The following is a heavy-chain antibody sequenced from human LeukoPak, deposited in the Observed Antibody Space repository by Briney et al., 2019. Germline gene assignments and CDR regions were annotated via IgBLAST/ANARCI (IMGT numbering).Heavy chain of an antibody. V-gene: IGHV4-61*02. CDR1: GGSISSGRYY. J-gene: IGHJ4*02. CDR2: IYTSGST. Sequence: PSQTLSLTCTVSGGSISSGRYYWSWIRQPAGKGLEWIGRIYTSGSTNYNPSLKSRITISVDTSKNQFSLKLRSVTAADTAVYYCARDVLLPGGDRDYWGQGPLVTVSS. CDR3: ARDVLLPGGDRDY. D-gene: IGHD4-17*01.